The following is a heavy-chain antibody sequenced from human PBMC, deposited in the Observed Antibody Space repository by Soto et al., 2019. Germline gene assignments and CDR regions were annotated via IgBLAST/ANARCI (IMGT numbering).Heavy chain of an antibody. CDR1: GGAFSSYG. CDR3: ARDYDFWSGSRKYYGMDV. V-gene: IGHV1-69*01. CDR2: IIPIFGTA. Sequence: SSVKVSCKASGGAFSSYGMSWVRQTPGQGLEWMGGIIPIFGTANYAQKFQGRVTITADESTSTAYMELSSLRSEDTAVYYCARDYDFWSGSRKYYGMDVWGQGTTVTVSS. J-gene: IGHJ6*02. D-gene: IGHD3-3*01.